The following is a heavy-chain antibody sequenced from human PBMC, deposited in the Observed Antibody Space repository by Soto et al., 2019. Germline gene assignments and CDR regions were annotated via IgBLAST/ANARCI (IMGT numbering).Heavy chain of an antibody. Sequence: ESGGGLVKPGGSLRLSCAASGFSFSNAWMNWVRQAPGKGLEWVGRIKSKTNGGTTDYAAPVKGRFTISRDDSKNTLYLQMSSLKTADTAVYYCTTARGYYGLDVWGQGTTVPVSS. V-gene: IGHV3-15*07. CDR1: GFSFSNAW. J-gene: IGHJ6*02. CDR2: IKSKTNGGTT. CDR3: TTARGYYGLDV.